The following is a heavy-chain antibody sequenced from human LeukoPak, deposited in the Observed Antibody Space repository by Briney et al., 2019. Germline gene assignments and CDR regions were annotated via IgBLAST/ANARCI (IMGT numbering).Heavy chain of an antibody. CDR3: ARGFASSGYYYYYYYMDV. J-gene: IGHJ6*03. Sequence: SETLSLTCAVYGGSFSGYYWSWIRQPPGMGLEWIGEINHSGSTNYNPSLKSRVTISVDTSKNQFSLKLSSVTAADTAVYYCARGFASSGYYYYYYYMDVWGKGTTVTVSS. CDR1: GGSFSGYY. V-gene: IGHV4-34*01. CDR2: INHSGST. D-gene: IGHD3-22*01.